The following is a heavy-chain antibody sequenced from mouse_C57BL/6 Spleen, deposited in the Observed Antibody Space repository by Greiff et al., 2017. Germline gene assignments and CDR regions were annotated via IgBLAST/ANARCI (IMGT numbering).Heavy chain of an antibody. J-gene: IGHJ3*01. CDR3: ARPTVGGLAY. V-gene: IGHV4-1*01. CDR2: INPDSSTI. CDR1: GVDFSRYW. Sequence: AAGGVDFSRYWMSWVRRAPGKGLEWIGEINPDSSTINYAPSLKDKFIISRDNAKNTLYLQMSKVRSEDTALYYCARPTVGGLAYWGQGTLVTVSA. D-gene: IGHD1-1*01.